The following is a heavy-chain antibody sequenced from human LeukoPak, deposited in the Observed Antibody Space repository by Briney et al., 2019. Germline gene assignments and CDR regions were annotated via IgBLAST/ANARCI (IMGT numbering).Heavy chain of an antibody. CDR1: GFTFSSYW. CDR2: IKQDGSEK. V-gene: IGHV3-7*01. CDR3: AREVRWELLRYFDY. J-gene: IGHJ4*02. D-gene: IGHD1-26*01. Sequence: GGSLRLSCAASGFTFSSYWMSWVRQAPGKGLEWVANIKQDGSEKYYVDSVKGRFTISRDNAKNSLYLQMNSLRAEDTAVYYCAREVRWELLRYFDYWGQGTLVTVSS.